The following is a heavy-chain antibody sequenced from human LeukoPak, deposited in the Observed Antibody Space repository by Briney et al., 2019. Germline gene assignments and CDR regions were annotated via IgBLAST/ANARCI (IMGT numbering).Heavy chain of an antibody. CDR3: ASLYYFDSSGYYYGKADI. Sequence: SETLSLTCTVSGGSISSGGYYWSWIRQLPGKGLECIGFIYYSGSTFDNPSLKSRVTISIDTSKNQFSLKLSSVTAADTAVYYCASLYYFDSSGYYYGKADIWGQGTMVTVSS. D-gene: IGHD3-22*01. V-gene: IGHV4-31*03. J-gene: IGHJ3*02. CDR2: IYYSGST. CDR1: GGSISSGGYY.